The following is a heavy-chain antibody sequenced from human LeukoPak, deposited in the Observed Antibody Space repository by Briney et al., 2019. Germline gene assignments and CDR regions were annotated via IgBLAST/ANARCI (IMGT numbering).Heavy chain of an antibody. CDR2: INHSGST. CDR1: GGSFSGYY. CDR3: ASKTRTRYCTNGVCYGDY. V-gene: IGHV4-34*01. J-gene: IGHJ4*02. D-gene: IGHD2-8*01. Sequence: SETLSLTCAVYGGSFSGYYWGWIRQPPGKGLEWIGEINHSGSTNYNPSLKSRVTISVDTSKNQFSLKLSSVTAADTAVYYCASKTRTRYCTNGVCYGDYWGQGTLVTVSS.